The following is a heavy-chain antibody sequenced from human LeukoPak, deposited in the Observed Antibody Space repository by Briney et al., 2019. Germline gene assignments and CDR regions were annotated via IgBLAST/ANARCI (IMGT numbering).Heavy chain of an antibody. V-gene: IGHV4-39*01. CDR1: GGSISSSGHY. CDR3: ARHQGLAWSGYYMGY. D-gene: IGHD3-3*01. J-gene: IGHJ4*02. CDR2: IYHSGST. Sequence: SQTLSLTCTVSGGSISSSGHYWGWIRQPPGEGLEWVGSIYHSGSTYYNPSLKSRVTISVDTSKNQFSLKLSSVTAADTAVYYCARHQGLAWSGYYMGYWGQGSLVTVSS.